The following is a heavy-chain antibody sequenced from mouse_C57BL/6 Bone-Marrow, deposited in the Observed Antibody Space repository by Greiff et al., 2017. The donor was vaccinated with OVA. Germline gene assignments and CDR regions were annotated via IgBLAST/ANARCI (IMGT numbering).Heavy chain of an antibody. Sequence: QVQLQQSGAELARPGASVKLSCKASGYTFTSYGISWVKQRTGQGLEWIGEIYPRSGNTYYNEKFKGKATRTADKSSSTAYMELRSLTSEDSAVYFCSYYYGSSLAYWGQGTLVTVSA. CDR2: IYPRSGNT. CDR3: SYYYGSSLAY. V-gene: IGHV1-81*01. CDR1: GYTFTSYG. D-gene: IGHD1-1*01. J-gene: IGHJ3*01.